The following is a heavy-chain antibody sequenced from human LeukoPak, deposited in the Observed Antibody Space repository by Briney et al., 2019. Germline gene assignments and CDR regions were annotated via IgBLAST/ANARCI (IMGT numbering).Heavy chain of an antibody. J-gene: IGHJ4*02. CDR1: GGSFSGYY. D-gene: IGHD3-22*01. V-gene: IGHV4-34*10. CDR2: ITHSGST. Sequence: SETLSLTCAVYGGSFSGYYWSWIRQPPGKGLEWIGEITHSGSTNYNPPLKSRVTMSVDTSKNQFSLKLSSVTAADTAGYYCARYRYYYDSSGYFEYYFDYWGEGTRVTVSS. CDR3: ARYRYYYDSSGYFEYYFDY.